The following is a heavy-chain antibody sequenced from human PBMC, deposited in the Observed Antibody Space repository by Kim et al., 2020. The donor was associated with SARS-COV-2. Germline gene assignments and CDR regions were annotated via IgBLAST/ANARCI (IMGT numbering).Heavy chain of an antibody. D-gene: IGHD5-12*01. CDR3: AKGGWLEY. Sequence: GGSLRLSCAASGFTFSSFGMTWVRQAPGKGLEWVSVISGSGGSSYYADSVKGRFTISRDNSKNTVYLQMNSLRAEDTAVYYCAKGGWLEYWGQGTLVTVSS. CDR1: GFTFSSFG. V-gene: IGHV3-23*01. CDR2: ISGSGGSS. J-gene: IGHJ4*02.